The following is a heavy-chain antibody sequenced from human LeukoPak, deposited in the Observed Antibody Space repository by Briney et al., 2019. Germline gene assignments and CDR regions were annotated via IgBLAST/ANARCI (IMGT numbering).Heavy chain of an antibody. CDR3: AYSSGRMAIFDY. D-gene: IGHD6-19*01. Sequence: SQTLSLTCAISGDSVSSNSAAWNWIRQSPSRGLEWLGRTYYRSKWYNDYAVSVTSRITINPDTSKNQFSLQLNSAPPEDTVVYYCAYSSGRMAIFDYWGQGTLVTVSS. J-gene: IGHJ4*02. CDR2: TYYRSKWYN. CDR1: GDSVSSNSAA. V-gene: IGHV6-1*01.